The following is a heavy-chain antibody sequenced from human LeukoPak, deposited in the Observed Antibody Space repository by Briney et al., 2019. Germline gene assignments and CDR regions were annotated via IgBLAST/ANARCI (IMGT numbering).Heavy chain of an antibody. CDR2: IYTSGST. CDR3: ARMGSSGWYGWFDP. V-gene: IGHV4-4*07. CDR1: GGSISSYY. D-gene: IGHD6-19*01. Sequence: SETLSLTCTVSGGSISSYYWSWIRQPAGKGLEWIGRIYTSGSTNYNPSLKSRVTMSVDTSKNQFSLKLSSVTAADTAVYYCARMGSSGWYGWFDPWGQGTLVTVSS. J-gene: IGHJ5*02.